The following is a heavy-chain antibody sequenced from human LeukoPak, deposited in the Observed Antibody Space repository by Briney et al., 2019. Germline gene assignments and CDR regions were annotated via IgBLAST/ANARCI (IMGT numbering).Heavy chain of an antibody. CDR3: ARGTPNYDFWSGYYTDRSHYYYYYGMDV. D-gene: IGHD3-3*01. CDR2: INPSGGST. J-gene: IGHJ6*02. Sequence: ASVKVSCKASGYTLTSYYMHWVRQAPGQGLEWMGIINPSGGSTSYAQKFQGRVTMTRDTSTSTVYMELSSLRSEDTAVYYCARGTPNYDFWSGYYTDRSHYYYYYGMDVWGQGTTVTVSS. CDR1: GYTLTSYY. V-gene: IGHV1-46*01.